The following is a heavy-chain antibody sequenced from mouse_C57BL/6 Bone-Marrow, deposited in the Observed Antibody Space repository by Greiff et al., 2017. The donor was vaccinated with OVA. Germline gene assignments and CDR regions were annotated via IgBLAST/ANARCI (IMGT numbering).Heavy chain of an antibody. Sequence: QVQLQQPGAELVKPGASVKMSCKASGYTFTSYWITWVKQRPGQGLEWIGDIYPGSGSTNYNEKFKSKATLTVDTSSSTAYMQLSSLTSEDSAVYYCARSNYYGSPYGYFDVWGTGTTVTVSS. V-gene: IGHV1-55*01. CDR2: IYPGSGST. CDR3: ARSNYYGSPYGYFDV. D-gene: IGHD1-1*01. J-gene: IGHJ1*03. CDR1: GYTFTSYW.